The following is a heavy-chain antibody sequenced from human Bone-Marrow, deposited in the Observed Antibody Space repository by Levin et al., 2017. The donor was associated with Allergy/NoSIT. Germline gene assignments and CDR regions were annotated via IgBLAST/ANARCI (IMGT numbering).Heavy chain of an antibody. CDR3: AKDMGVTTAAIGY. J-gene: IGHJ4*02. Sequence: LSLTCAASGFTSDTYAMHWVRQAPGKGLEWVSGILWNSGSIGYADSVKGRFTISRDNAKNSLYLQMNSLRAEDTAFYYCAKDMGVTTAAIGYWGQGTLVTVSS. CDR1: GFTSDTYA. D-gene: IGHD4-17*01. V-gene: IGHV3-9*02. CDR2: ILWNSGSI.